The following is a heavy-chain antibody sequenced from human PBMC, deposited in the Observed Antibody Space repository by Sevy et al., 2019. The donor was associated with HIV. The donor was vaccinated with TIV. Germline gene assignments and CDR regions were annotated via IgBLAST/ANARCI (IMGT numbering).Heavy chain of an antibody. J-gene: IGHJ1*01. CDR1: GFTFNSVW. V-gene: IGHV3-15*01. Sequence: GGSLRLSCAASGFTFNSVWMSWVRQAPGKGLEWVGHIKSRAEGGTTDYAVLVKGRITIARDDSKNTLYLQMNSLETEDTAVYDCTTGGSLLQHWGQGTLVTVSS. D-gene: IGHD3-16*01. CDR2: IKSRAEGGTT. CDR3: TTGGSLLQH.